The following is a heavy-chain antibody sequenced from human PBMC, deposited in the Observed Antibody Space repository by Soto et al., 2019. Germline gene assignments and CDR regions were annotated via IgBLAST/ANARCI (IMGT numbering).Heavy chain of an antibody. CDR1: GYTFTSYD. CDR3: ARVGTTSVQRDAFDI. CDR2: MNPNSGNT. D-gene: IGHD4-17*01. V-gene: IGHV1-8*01. J-gene: IGHJ3*02. Sequence: ASVKVSCKASGYTFTSYDINWGRQATGQGLEWMGWMNPNSGNTGYAQKFQGRVTMTRNTSISTAYMELSSLRSEDTAVYYCARVGTTSVQRDAFDIWGQGTLVTVSS.